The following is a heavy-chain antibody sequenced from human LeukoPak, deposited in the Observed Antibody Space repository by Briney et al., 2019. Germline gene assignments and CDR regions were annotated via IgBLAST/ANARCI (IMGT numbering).Heavy chain of an antibody. CDR1: GGSFSDYY. CDR2: IDHREST. J-gene: IGHJ6*02. V-gene: IGHV4-34*01. Sequence: SETLSLTCAVYGGSFSDYYWSWIRQPPGKGLEWIGEIDHRESTTYNPSLKSRVTISVDTPKNQFSLKLNSVTAADTAVYYCASRMYYYYGMDVWGQGTTVIVSS. CDR3: ASRMYYYYGMDV.